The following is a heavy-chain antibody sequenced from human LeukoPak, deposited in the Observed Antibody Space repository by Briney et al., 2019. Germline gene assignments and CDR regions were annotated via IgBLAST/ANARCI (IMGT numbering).Heavy chain of an antibody. Sequence: SETLSLTCTVSGGSISSYYWSWIRQPPGKGLEWIGYIYYSGSTNYNPSLKSRVTISVDTSKNQFSLKLSSVTAADTAVYYCARVVLGGAVAGADAFDIWGQGTMVTVSS. V-gene: IGHV4-59*01. CDR3: ARVVLGGAVAGADAFDI. D-gene: IGHD6-19*01. CDR2: IYYSGST. CDR1: GGSISSYY. J-gene: IGHJ3*02.